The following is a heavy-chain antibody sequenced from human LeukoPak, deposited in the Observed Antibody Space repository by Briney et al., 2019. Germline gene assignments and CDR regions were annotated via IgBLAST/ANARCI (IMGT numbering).Heavy chain of an antibody. J-gene: IGHJ4*02. CDR2: IKSKTGGGTT. V-gene: IGHV3-15*01. CDR1: GFTFSNAW. Sequence: GGSLRLSCAASGFTFSNAWMSWVRQAPGKGLEWVGRIKSKTGGGTTDYAATVKGRFTISRDDSKNTLYLQMNSLKTEDTAVYYCARTRKYCSGGSCYPEYFDYWGQGTLVTVSS. D-gene: IGHD2-15*01. CDR3: ARTRKYCSGGSCYPEYFDY.